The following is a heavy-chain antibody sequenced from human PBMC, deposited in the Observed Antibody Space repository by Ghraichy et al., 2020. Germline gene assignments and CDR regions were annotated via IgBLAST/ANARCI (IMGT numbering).Heavy chain of an antibody. J-gene: IGHJ2*01. V-gene: IGHV3-74*01. CDR2: ISPDEIDA. CDR1: GFSFRSFW. Sequence: GGSLRLSCAASGFSFRSFWMHWVRQVPGKGLLWVSRISPDEIDATYADSVRGRFTISRDNAKITLYLQMSSLRAEDTAVYYCARAGGKTWYFDLWGRGTLVTVSS. CDR3: ARAGGKTWYFDL.